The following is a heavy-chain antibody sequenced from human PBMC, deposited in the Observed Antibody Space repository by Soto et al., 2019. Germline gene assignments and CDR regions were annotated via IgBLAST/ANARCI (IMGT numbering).Heavy chain of an antibody. CDR3: AREFYSSGWAPLDY. Sequence: QVQLVQSGAEVKKPGASVKVSCKASGYTFTSYGISWVRQAPGQGLEWMGWISAYNGNTNYAQKLKGIVTMTTDTSTCTAYMELRSLRSDDTAVYYCAREFYSSGWAPLDYWGQGTLVTVSS. V-gene: IGHV1-18*04. CDR2: ISAYNGNT. CDR1: GYTFTSYG. J-gene: IGHJ4*02. D-gene: IGHD6-19*01.